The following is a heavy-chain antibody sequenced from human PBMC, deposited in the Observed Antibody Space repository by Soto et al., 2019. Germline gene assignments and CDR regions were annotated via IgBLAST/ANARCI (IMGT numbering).Heavy chain of an antibody. Sequence: EVPLLESGGGLVQPGGSLRLSCAASGFTFSSYAMSWVRQAPGKGLEWVSAISGSGGSTYYADSVKGRFTISRDNSKNTRYLQMNSLRAEDTAVYYCAKEGSSRGGAFDIWGQGTMVTVSS. J-gene: IGHJ3*02. CDR2: ISGSGGST. CDR1: GFTFSSYA. CDR3: AKEGSSRGGAFDI. V-gene: IGHV3-23*01. D-gene: IGHD6-13*01.